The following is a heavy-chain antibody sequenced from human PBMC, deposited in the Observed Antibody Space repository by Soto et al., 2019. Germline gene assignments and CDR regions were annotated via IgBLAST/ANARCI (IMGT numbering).Heavy chain of an antibody. D-gene: IGHD4-4*01. CDR3: AKGPSNPRYYYYMDV. J-gene: IGHJ6*03. CDR1: GFTFSSYA. V-gene: IGHV3-23*01. Sequence: GGSLRLACAASGFTFSSYAMSWVRQAPGKGLEWVSAISGSGGSTYYADSVKGRFTISRDNSKNTLYLQMNSLRAEDTAVYYCAKGPSNPRYYYYMDVWGKGTTVTVSS. CDR2: ISGSGGST.